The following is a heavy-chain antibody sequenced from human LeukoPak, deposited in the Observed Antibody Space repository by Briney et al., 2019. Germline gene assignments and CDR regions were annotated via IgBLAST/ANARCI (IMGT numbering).Heavy chain of an antibody. D-gene: IGHD6-13*01. Sequence: SETLSLTCTVSGGSISSYYWSWIRQPPGKGLEWIGYIYYSGSTNYNHSLKSRVTISVDTSKNQFSLKLSSVTAADTAVYYCARDLSAAQGFDYWGQGTLVTVSS. J-gene: IGHJ4*02. CDR3: ARDLSAAQGFDY. V-gene: IGHV4-59*01. CDR1: GGSISSYY. CDR2: IYYSGST.